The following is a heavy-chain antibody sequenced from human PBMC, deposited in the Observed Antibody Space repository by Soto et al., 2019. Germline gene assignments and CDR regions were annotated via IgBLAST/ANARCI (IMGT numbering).Heavy chain of an antibody. Sequence: QVRLVQSGAEVKKPGASVKVSCKVSGYTFTGNYMHWMRQAPGQGPEWMGWINHRNGDTDYAQKFQGRVTITRDTSISTAYMDLSRLTSDDTAIYFCVRGGGVDVVTPTRIVFDYWGQGTLLTVSS. CDR2: INHRNGDT. CDR3: VRGGGVDVVTPTRIVFDY. J-gene: IGHJ4*02. CDR1: GYTFTGNY. V-gene: IGHV1-2*02. D-gene: IGHD2-21*02.